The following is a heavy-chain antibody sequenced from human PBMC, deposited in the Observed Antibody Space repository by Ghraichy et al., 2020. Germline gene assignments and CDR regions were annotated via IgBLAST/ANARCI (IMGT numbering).Heavy chain of an antibody. CDR1: GFTFSSYW. CDR2: INSDGSST. Sequence: GGSLRLSCAASGFTFSSYWMHWVRQAPGKGLVWVSRINSDGSSTSYADSVKGRFTISRDNAKNTLYLQMNSLRAEDTAVYYCAREPTYYYYGMDVWGQGTTVTVSS. CDR3: AREPTYYYYGMDV. V-gene: IGHV3-74*01. J-gene: IGHJ6*02. D-gene: IGHD4-11*01.